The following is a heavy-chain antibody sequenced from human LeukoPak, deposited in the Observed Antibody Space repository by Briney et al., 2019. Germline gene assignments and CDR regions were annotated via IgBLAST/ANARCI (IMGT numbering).Heavy chain of an antibody. CDR2: ISGSGGST. V-gene: IGHV3-23*01. J-gene: IGHJ4*02. D-gene: IGHD2-15*01. Sequence: GSLRLSCAASGFTFSSYAMSWVRQAPGKGLEWVSAISGSGGSTYYGDSVKGRFTISRDNSKNTLYLQMNSLRAEDTAVYYCAKDTHWGSGYYDYWGQGTLVTVSS. CDR1: GFTFSSYA. CDR3: AKDTHWGSGYYDY.